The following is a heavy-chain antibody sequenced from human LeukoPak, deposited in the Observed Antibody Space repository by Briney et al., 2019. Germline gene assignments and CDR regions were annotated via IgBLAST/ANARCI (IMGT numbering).Heavy chain of an antibody. V-gene: IGHV4-39*01. CDR3: ARQCSSISCPIDY. CDR2: IPYSANS. CDR1: GDSVSSGGHY. Sequence: SETLSLTCTVSGDSVSSGGHYWVWVRQPPGKGLEWLGAIPYSANSYYSPSHKSRVTISIDMSKNQFSLRLSSVTAADTAFYYCARQCSSISCPIDYWGQGNLVTVSS. J-gene: IGHJ4*02. D-gene: IGHD2-2*01.